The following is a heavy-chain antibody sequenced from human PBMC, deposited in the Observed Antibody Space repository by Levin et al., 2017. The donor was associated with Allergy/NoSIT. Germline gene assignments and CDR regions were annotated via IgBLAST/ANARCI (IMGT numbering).Heavy chain of an antibody. V-gene: IGHV3-30*04. CDR3: ARLLRGYSLHYYGLDV. CDR2: ISYDGSDK. D-gene: IGHD5-18*01. Sequence: GESLKISCAASGFTLTSYAMHWVRQAPGKGLEWVAVISYDGSDKYYADSVKGRFTISRDNSKKTLHLQMNSLRAEDTAIYYCARLLRGYSLHYYGLDVWGQGTTVTVSS. CDR1: GFTLTSYA. J-gene: IGHJ6*02.